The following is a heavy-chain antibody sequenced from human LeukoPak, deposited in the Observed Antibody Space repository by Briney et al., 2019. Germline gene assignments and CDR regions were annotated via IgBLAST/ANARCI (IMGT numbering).Heavy chain of an antibody. CDR2: MNPNSGGT. Sequence: GASVKVSCKASGYTFTGFYIHWVRQAPGQGLEWMGWMNPNSGGTNYAQKFQDRVTMTRDTSISTAYMEVSRPISDDTAIYYCARGPLSSSWHLLDYWGQGTLVTVSS. J-gene: IGHJ4*02. CDR1: GYTFTGFY. D-gene: IGHD6-13*01. CDR3: ARGPLSSSWHLLDY. V-gene: IGHV1-2*02.